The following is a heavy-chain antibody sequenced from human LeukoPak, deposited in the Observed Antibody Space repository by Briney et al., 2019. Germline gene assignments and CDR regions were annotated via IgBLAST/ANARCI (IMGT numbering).Heavy chain of an antibody. CDR3: ARGYEPEAVDAFDI. V-gene: IGHV4-59*01. Sequence: SETLSLTCNVSGGSISSYYWSWIRQPPGKGLEWIGYIYYSGSTNYNPSLKSGVTISVDTSKNQFSLKLSSVTAADTVVYYCARGYEPEAVDAFDIWGQGTMVTVSS. CDR1: GGSISSYY. J-gene: IGHJ3*02. D-gene: IGHD3-16*01. CDR2: IYYSGST.